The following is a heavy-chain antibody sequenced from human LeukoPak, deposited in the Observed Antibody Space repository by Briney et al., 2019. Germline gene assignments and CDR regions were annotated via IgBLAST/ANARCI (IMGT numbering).Heavy chain of an antibody. Sequence: GGSLRLSCAASGNYWMHWVRQAPGKGLVWVSHINSDGSWTGYADSVKGRFTISKDNAKNMVYLHMNSLRVDDTAVYYCVSFYETYWGRRTLVTVSS. CDR2: INSDGSWT. J-gene: IGHJ4*02. D-gene: IGHD2-2*01. CDR1: GNYW. V-gene: IGHV3-74*01. CDR3: VSFYETY.